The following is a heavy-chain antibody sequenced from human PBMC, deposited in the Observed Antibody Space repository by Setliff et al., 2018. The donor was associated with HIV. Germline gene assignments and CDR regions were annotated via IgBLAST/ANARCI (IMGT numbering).Heavy chain of an antibody. CDR2: IYPGDSDT. V-gene: IGHV5-51*01. J-gene: IGHJ6*02. Sequence: GESLKISCKGSGYSFATYWIAWVRQMPGRGLELMGIIYPGDSDTRYGPSFQGQVTISADKSISTAYLQWRSLKASDTAIYYCARHRTMVRGSYGMDVWGQGTTVTVSS. CDR3: ARHRTMVRGSYGMDV. CDR1: GYSFATYW. D-gene: IGHD3-10*01.